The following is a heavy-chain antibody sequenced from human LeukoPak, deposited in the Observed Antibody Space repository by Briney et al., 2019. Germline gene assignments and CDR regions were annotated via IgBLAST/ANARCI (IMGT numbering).Heavy chain of an antibody. J-gene: IGHJ4*02. CDR1: GVTLSDYW. Sequence: PGGSLRLSCVASGVTLSDYWMHWVRQAPGKGLVWVSRISGDGRDVSYADSVEGRFTISRDNAKNMLYLQMSSLRVEDTALYYCARGVEKATINQLNYWGQGTLVTVSS. CDR2: ISGDGRDV. CDR3: ARGVEKATINQLNY. D-gene: IGHD5-24*01. V-gene: IGHV3-74*01.